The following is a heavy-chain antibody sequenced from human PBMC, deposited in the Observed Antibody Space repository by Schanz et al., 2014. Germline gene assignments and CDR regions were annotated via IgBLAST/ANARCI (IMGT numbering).Heavy chain of an antibody. J-gene: IGHJ3*01. D-gene: IGHD3-22*01. V-gene: IGHV3-23*01. Sequence: EVQLLESGGGLAQPGGSLRLACAASGFNFNTYAMSWVRQAPGKGLEWVSGLTEGGGGTYYTDAVKGRFTISRDNAKNSLYLQMNSLRAEDTGVYYCARGGEVVAKIFDVWGQGTMVTVSS. CDR1: GFNFNTYA. CDR3: ARGGEVVAKIFDV. CDR2: LTEGGGGT.